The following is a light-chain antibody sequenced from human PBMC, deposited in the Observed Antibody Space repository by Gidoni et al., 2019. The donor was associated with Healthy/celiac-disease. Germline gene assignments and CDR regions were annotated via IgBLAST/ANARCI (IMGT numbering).Light chain of an antibody. Sequence: DIQMSQSPSSMFASVGDRVTITCQASQDISNYLNWYQQKPGKAPKRLIYDASTLETGVLSKFSGSGSGTDFNDAISSLQPEDIATYYCQQYDNHPPITFXRXTRLEIK. CDR3: QQYDNHPPIT. V-gene: IGKV1-33*01. CDR1: QDISNY. CDR2: DAS. J-gene: IGKJ5*01.